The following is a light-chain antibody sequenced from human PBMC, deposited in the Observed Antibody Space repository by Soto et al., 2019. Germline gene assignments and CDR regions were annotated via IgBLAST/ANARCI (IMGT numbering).Light chain of an antibody. CDR1: QSITTW. V-gene: IGKV1-5*01. Sequence: DIQMTQSPSTVSACVGDSVTITCRASQSITTWLAWYQQRPGKAPKLLIYDVSSLQSGVPSRFSGSGSGTDFTLTISSLEPEDFAVYYCQQRSNWPRTFGQGTKVDIK. J-gene: IGKJ1*01. CDR3: QQRSNWPRT. CDR2: DVS.